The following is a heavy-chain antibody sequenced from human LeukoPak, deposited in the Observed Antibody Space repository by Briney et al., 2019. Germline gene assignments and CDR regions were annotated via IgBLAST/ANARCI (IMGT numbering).Heavy chain of an antibody. Sequence: ASVKVSCKASGGTFSSYPISWVRQAPGQGLEWMGGFDPEDGETIYAQKFQGRVTMTEDTSTDTAYMELSSLRSEDTAVYYCATTKRWELLPFDYWGQGTLVTVSS. CDR3: ATTKRWELLPFDY. CDR2: FDPEDGET. D-gene: IGHD1-26*01. J-gene: IGHJ4*02. V-gene: IGHV1-24*01. CDR1: GGTFSSYP.